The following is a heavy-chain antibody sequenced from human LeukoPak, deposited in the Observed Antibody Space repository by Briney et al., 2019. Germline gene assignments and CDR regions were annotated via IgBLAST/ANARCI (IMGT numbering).Heavy chain of an antibody. Sequence: SETLSLTCTVSGGSISSYYWSWIRQPPGKGLEWIGYIYYSGSTNYNPSLKSRVTISVDTSKNQFSLKLSSVTAADTAAYYCARVAYSSGWYPFDYWGQGTLVTVSS. CDR1: GGSISSYY. CDR3: ARVAYSSGWYPFDY. V-gene: IGHV4-59*01. D-gene: IGHD6-19*01. J-gene: IGHJ4*02. CDR2: IYYSGST.